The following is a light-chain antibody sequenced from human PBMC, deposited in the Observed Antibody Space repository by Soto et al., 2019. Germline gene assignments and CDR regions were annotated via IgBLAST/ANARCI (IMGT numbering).Light chain of an antibody. CDR3: QQYNNWPPIT. J-gene: IGKJ5*01. CDR1: QSVSSN. Sequence: EIVLTQSPGTLSVSPGERATLSCRASQSVSSNLAWYQQKPGQAPRLLIYGASTRATGIPARFSGSGSGTEFTLTIRSLQSEDFAVYYCQQYNNWPPITFGQGTRREIK. CDR2: GAS. V-gene: IGKV3-15*01.